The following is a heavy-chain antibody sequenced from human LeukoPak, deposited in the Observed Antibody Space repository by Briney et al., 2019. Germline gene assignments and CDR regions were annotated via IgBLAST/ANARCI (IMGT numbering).Heavy chain of an antibody. J-gene: IGHJ5*02. Sequence: ASVKVSCKASGYTFTSYDINWVRQATGQGLEWMGWMNPNSGNTGYAQKFQGRVTMTTDTSTSTAYMELRSLRSDDTAVYYCARTKYCSSTSCPSGWFDPWGQGTLVTVSS. CDR3: ARTKYCSSTSCPSGWFDP. D-gene: IGHD2-2*01. V-gene: IGHV1-8*01. CDR2: MNPNSGNT. CDR1: GYTFTSYD.